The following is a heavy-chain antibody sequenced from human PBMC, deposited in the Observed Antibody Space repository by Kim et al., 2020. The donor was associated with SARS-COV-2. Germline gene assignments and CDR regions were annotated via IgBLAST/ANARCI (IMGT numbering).Heavy chain of an antibody. D-gene: IGHD3-10*01. CDR1: GGSISSSSYY. V-gene: IGHV4-39*01. Sequence: SETLSLTCTVSGGSISSSSYYWGWIRQPPGKGLEWIGSIYYSGSTYYNPSLKSRVTISVDTSKNQFSLKLSSVTAADTAVYYCARRGITMVQGGGVDYWGQGTLVTVSS. J-gene: IGHJ4*02. CDR2: IYYSGST. CDR3: ARRGITMVQGGGVDY.